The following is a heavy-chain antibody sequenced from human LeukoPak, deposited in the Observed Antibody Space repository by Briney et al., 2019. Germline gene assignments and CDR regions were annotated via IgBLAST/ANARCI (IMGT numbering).Heavy chain of an antibody. J-gene: IGHJ4*02. CDR2: IYSGGST. V-gene: IGHV3-53*01. CDR3: ARRIPHNDY. Sequence: PGGSLRLSCAASGVTVSSNYMSWVRQAPGKGLEWVSVIYSGGSTYYADSVKGRFTISRDNSKNTLYLQMNSLRAEDTAVYYCARRIPHNDYWGQGTLVTVSS. CDR1: GVTVSSNY. D-gene: IGHD2-15*01.